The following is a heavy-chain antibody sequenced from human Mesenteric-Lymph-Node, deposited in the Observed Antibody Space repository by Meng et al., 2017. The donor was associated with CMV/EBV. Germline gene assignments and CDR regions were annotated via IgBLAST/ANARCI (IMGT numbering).Heavy chain of an antibody. CDR3: ARVLRYCTDTSCYTYYYGMDV. Sequence: GSLRLSCTVSGGSVSSTSFYWTWIRQPPGKGLEWLGYIYRTGGTNYNPSLKSRVTISLDTSKNQFSLRLSSVTAADTAVYYCARVLRYCTDTSCYTYYYGMDVWGQGTTVTVSS. CDR1: GGSVSSTSFY. CDR2: IYRTGGT. D-gene: IGHD2-2*02. J-gene: IGHJ6*02. V-gene: IGHV4-61*01.